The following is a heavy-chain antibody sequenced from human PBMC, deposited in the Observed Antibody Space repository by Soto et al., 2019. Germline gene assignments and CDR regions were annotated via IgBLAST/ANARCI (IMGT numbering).Heavy chain of an antibody. Sequence: QVQLVESGGGVVQPGRSLRLSCAASGFTFSSYAMHWVRQAPGKGLECVAVISYDGSNKYYADSVQGRFTISRDNSKNTLYLQMNSLRAEDTAVYYCARGGYCSSTSCYGYYYYYGMDVWGQGTTVTVSS. CDR1: GFTFSSYA. CDR2: ISYDGSNK. CDR3: ARGGYCSSTSCYGYYYYYGMDV. V-gene: IGHV3-30-3*01. J-gene: IGHJ6*02. D-gene: IGHD2-2*01.